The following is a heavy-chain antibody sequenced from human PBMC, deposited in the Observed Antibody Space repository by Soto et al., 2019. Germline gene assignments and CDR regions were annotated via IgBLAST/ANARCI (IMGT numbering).Heavy chain of an antibody. CDR2: INHSGST. CDR3: AKVGPYDSGSYMFRYNWFGP. V-gene: IGHV4-34*01. Sequence: SETLSLTCGVYGGSFSGYYWSWIRQPPGKGLEWIGEINHSGSTNYNPSLKSRVTISVDTSKNQFSLKLSSVTAEDTAVYYCAKVGPYDSGSYMFRYNWFGPWGPGTLVTVSS. CDR1: GGSFSGYY. J-gene: IGHJ5*02. D-gene: IGHD3-10*01.